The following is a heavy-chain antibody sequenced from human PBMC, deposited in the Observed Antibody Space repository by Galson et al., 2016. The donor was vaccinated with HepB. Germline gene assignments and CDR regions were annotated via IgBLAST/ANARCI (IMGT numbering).Heavy chain of an antibody. CDR2: IYYSGST. CDR3: VRGDSSGYYSGSRGFDN. CDR1: GDSISSSSYY. J-gene: IGHJ4*02. D-gene: IGHD3-22*01. V-gene: IGHV4-39*01. Sequence: SETLSLTCTVSGDSISSSSYYWDWIRQPPGKGLEWIGTIYYSGSTYYNPSLKSRLTMSVDTSKNQSSLKLRSVTAADTAGYYCVRGDSSGYYSGSRGFDNWGQGALVTVSS.